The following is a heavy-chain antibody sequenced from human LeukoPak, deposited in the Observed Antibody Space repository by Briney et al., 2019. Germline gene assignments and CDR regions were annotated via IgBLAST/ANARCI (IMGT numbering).Heavy chain of an antibody. CDR1: GGTFSSYA. CDR3: ARDGISLSYFYGMDV. V-gene: IGHV1-69*13. D-gene: IGHD2/OR15-2a*01. J-gene: IGHJ6*02. CDR2: IIPIFGTA. Sequence: ASVKVSCKASGGTFSSYAISWVRQAPGQGLEWMRGIIPIFGTANYAQKFQGRVTITADESTSTAYMELSSLRSEDTAVYYCARDGISLSYFYGMDVWGQGTTVTVSS.